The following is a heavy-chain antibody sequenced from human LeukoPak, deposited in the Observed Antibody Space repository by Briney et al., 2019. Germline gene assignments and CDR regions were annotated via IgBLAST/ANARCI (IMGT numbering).Heavy chain of an antibody. CDR1: GFTFSSYT. J-gene: IGHJ4*02. CDR3: ARDGGYGSGSYGY. D-gene: IGHD3-10*01. V-gene: IGHV3-48*02. Sequence: PGGSLRLSCAASGFTFSSYTMNWVRQAPGKGLEWVSYISSSSTIHYADSVKGRFTISRDNAKNSLYLQMNSLRDEDTAVYYCARDGGYGSGSYGYWGQGTLVIVSS. CDR2: ISSSSTI.